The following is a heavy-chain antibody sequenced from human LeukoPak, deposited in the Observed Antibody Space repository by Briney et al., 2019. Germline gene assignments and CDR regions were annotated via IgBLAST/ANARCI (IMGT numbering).Heavy chain of an antibody. CDR1: GGSISSGDYY. D-gene: IGHD3-22*01. V-gene: IGHV4-61*02. CDR3: ASTDTSGGAFDI. J-gene: IGHJ3*02. Sequence: SETLSLTCTVSGGSISSGDYYWRWRRQPAGRGVEWLGRIYGGGSTNYNPSLKSRVNMSIDKDKRQYSLKLSSVTAADTALYYCASTDTSGGAFDIWGQGTRVTVSS. CDR2: IYGGGST.